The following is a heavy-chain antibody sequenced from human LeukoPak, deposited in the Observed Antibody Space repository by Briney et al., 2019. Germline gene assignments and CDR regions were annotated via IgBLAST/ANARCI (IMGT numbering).Heavy chain of an antibody. CDR2: INAYNGDT. CDR1: GYTFTSSG. V-gene: IGHV1-18*01. CDR3: ARDFPPVGATTVFTYYYYGMGV. D-gene: IGHD1-26*01. Sequence: ASVRVSCKASGYTFTSSGISWVRQAPGQGIEWMGWINAYNGDTNYAQKLQGRVTMTTDTSTSTAYMELRSLRSDDTAVYYCARDFPPVGATTVFTYYYYGMGVWGQGTTVTVSS. J-gene: IGHJ6*02.